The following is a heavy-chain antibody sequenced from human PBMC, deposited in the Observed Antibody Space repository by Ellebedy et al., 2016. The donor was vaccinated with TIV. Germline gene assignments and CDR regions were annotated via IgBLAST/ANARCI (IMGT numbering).Heavy chain of an antibody. D-gene: IGHD1-26*01. V-gene: IGHV3-66*01. CDR3: TTLGGPKVGAAIGD. J-gene: IGHJ4*02. Sequence: PGGSLRLSCAASGFTFSSYAMSWVRQAPGKGLEWVSTLYTDGAALYADSVTGKFTISRDNSRNTLDLQMNSLRVEETAVYYCTTLGGPKVGAAIGDWGQGTLVTVSS. CDR1: GFTFSSYA. CDR2: LYTDGAA.